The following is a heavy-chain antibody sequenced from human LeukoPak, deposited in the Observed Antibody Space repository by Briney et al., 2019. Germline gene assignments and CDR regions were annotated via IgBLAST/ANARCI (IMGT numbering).Heavy chain of an antibody. D-gene: IGHD3-22*01. CDR3: ANGYYYDSSGYYSDFDY. V-gene: IGHV3-30*02. CDR2: IRSDGSNK. Sequence: GGSLRLSCAASAFTFSSYGMHWIRQAPGKGLEWVAFIRSDGSNKYYADSVKGRFTISRDNSKNTLYLQMNSLRAEDTAMYYCANGYYYDSSGYYSDFDYWGQGTQVTVSS. J-gene: IGHJ4*02. CDR1: AFTFSSYG.